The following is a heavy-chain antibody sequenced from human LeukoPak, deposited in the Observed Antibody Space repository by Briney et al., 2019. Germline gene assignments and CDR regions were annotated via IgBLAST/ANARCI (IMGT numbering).Heavy chain of an antibody. J-gene: IGHJ4*02. Sequence: ASVKVSCKASGYTFTSYDINWVRQATGQGLEWMGWMNPNSGNTGYTQKFQGRVTMTRNTSISTAYMELSGLRSEDTAVYYCAREGAAAGLKTFDYWGQGTLVTVSS. CDR2: MNPNSGNT. CDR1: GYTFTSYD. D-gene: IGHD6-13*01. CDR3: AREGAAAGLKTFDY. V-gene: IGHV1-8*01.